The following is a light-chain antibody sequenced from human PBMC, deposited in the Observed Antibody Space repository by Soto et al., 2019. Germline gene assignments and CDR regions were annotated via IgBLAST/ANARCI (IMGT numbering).Light chain of an antibody. J-gene: IGKJ5*01. CDR3: QQYDSTPWT. Sequence: DIVMTQSPDSLAVSLGERATINCKSSQSVLYSSNNNNYLAWYQQKPGQPPKLLIYWASTRESGVPDRFSGSGSGTDFTLTISSLQAEDVAVYYCQQYDSTPWTFGQGTRLEIK. V-gene: IGKV4-1*01. CDR2: WAS. CDR1: QSVLYSSNNNNY.